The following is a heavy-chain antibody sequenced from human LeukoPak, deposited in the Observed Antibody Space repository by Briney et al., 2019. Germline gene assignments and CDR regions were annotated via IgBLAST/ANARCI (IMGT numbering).Heavy chain of an antibody. CDR1: GGSISSYY. CDR2: IYTSGST. V-gene: IGHV4-4*07. Sequence: SETLSLTCTVSGGSISSYYWSWIRQPAGKGLEWIGRIYTSGSTNYNPSLKSRVTMSVDTSKNQFSLKMTSMTAADTAIYYCWLEKVVAAYFDYWGQGTLVTVSS. J-gene: IGHJ4*02. D-gene: IGHD2-15*01. CDR3: WLEKVVAAYFDY.